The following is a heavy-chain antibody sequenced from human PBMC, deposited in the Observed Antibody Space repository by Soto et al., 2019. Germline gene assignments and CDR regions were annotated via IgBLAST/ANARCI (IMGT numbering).Heavy chain of an antibody. V-gene: IGHV1-8*01. J-gene: IGHJ3*02. D-gene: IGHD1-20*01. CDR1: GYTFTSYD. CDR3: ARELTGRGAFDI. Sequence: GASVKVSFKASGYTFTSYDINWLRQATGQGLEWMGWMNPNSGNTGYAQKFQGRVTMTRNTSISTAYMELSSLRSEDTAVYYCARELTGRGAFDIWGQGTMVTVSS. CDR2: MNPNSGNT.